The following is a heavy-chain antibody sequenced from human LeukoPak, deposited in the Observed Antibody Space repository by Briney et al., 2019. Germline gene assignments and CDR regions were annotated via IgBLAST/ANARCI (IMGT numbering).Heavy chain of an antibody. CDR1: GGSISSAGYS. CDR3: ARDVDATSGWFDP. V-gene: IGHV4-30-2*01. CDR2: IYHSGST. D-gene: IGHD2-15*01. Sequence: SETLSLTCAVSGGSISSAGYSWGWIRQPPGKGLEWIGYIYHSGSTYYNSSLKSRVTISSDRSKNQFSLKLISVTAADTAVYYCARDVDATSGWFDPWGQGTLVTVSS. J-gene: IGHJ5*02.